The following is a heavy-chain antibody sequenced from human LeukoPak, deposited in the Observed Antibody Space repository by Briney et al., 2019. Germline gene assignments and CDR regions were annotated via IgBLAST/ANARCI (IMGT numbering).Heavy chain of an antibody. CDR3: ARRGSSGWYFRSLHWFDP. D-gene: IGHD6-19*01. J-gene: IGHJ5*02. V-gene: IGHV5-51*01. Sequence: GESLKISCKGSGYSFTSYWIGWVRQMPGKGLEWMGIIYPGDSDTRYSPSFQGQVTISADKSISTAYLQWSSLKASDTAMYYCARRGSSGWYFRSLHWFDPRGQGTLVTVSS. CDR1: GYSFTSYW. CDR2: IYPGDSDT.